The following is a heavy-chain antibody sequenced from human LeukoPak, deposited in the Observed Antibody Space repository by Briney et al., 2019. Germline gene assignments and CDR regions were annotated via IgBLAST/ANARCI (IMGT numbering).Heavy chain of an antibody. CDR3: ARGVVVPAAMVGAGFFDY. J-gene: IGHJ4*02. D-gene: IGHD2-2*01. CDR2: IIPIFGTA. Sequence: ASVKVSCKASGGTFSSYAISWVRQAPGQGLEWMGGIIPIFGTANYAQKFQGRVTLTADESTSTAYMELSSLRSEDTAVYYCARGVVVPAAMVGAGFFDYWGQGTLVTVSS. V-gene: IGHV1-69*01. CDR1: GGTFSSYA.